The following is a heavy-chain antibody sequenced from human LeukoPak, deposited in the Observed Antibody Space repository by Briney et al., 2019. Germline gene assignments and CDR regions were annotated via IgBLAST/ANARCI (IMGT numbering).Heavy chain of an antibody. D-gene: IGHD1-20*01. V-gene: IGHV3-7*01. Sequence: GGSLRLSCAASGFTFSRYWMSWVRQAPGKGLEWVANIKQDGSEKYYVDSVKGRFTISRDNAKNSLYLQMNSLRAEDTAVYYCARDNWIEAHYFDYWGQGTLVTVSS. CDR3: ARDNWIEAHYFDY. CDR2: IKQDGSEK. J-gene: IGHJ4*02. CDR1: GFTFSRYW.